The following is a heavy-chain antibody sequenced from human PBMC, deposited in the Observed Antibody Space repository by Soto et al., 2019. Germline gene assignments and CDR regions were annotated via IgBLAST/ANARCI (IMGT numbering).Heavy chain of an antibody. J-gene: IGHJ5*02. CDR3: ARAIFSSSYYLDFWFDP. Sequence: SETLSLTCAVYGGSFSGYYWSWIRQPPGKGLEWIGYINHSGRTNYNPPLKSRVTMSVDTSQNQFSLRLSSVTAADTAVYYCARAIFSSSYYLDFWFDPWGQGTLVTVSS. CDR1: GGSFSGYY. D-gene: IGHD2-2*01. CDR2: INHSGRT. V-gene: IGHV4-34*01.